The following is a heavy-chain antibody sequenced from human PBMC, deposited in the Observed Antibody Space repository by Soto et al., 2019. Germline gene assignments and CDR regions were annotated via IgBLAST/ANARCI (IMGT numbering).Heavy chain of an antibody. V-gene: IGHV1-3*05. CDR1: GYTFTSYA. CDR3: ARGYCSGGSCYRFQH. D-gene: IGHD2-15*01. J-gene: IGHJ1*01. Sequence: QVQLVQSGAEEKKPGASVKVSCKASGYTFTSYAMHWVRQAPGQRLEWMGWINAGNGNTKYSQKFQGRVTITRDTSASTAYMELSSLRSEDTAVYYCARGYCSGGSCYRFQHWGQGTLVTVSS. CDR2: INAGNGNT.